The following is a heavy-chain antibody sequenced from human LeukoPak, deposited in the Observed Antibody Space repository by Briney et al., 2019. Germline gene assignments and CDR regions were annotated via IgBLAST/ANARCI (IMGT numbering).Heavy chain of an antibody. V-gene: IGHV3-23*01. CDR2: IGSDNKP. J-gene: IGHJ6*02. D-gene: IGHD3-10*02. CDR1: GFSFSAYA. Sequence: GGSLRLSCEDSGFSFSAYAMSWVRQAPGKGLERVSSIGSDNKPHYSESVKGRFAISRDNSKNTLFLQLHNLRVEDTALYYCARDRHYYVAIDVWGQGTTVTVSS. CDR3: ARDRHYYVAIDV.